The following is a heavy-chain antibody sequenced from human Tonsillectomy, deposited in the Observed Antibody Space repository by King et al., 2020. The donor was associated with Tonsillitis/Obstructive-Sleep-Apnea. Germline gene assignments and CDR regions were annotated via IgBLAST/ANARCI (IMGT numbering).Heavy chain of an antibody. D-gene: IGHD2-21*01. CDR2: ISVYNGNP. J-gene: IGHJ6*03. CDR3: ARYIVVVIGSYYYMDV. Sequence: QLVQSGAEVKKPGASVKVSCKASGYTFTSYGISWVRQAPGQGLEWLGWISVYNGNPNYAQKLQGRVTMTTDTSTRTAYMGLRSLRSDDTAVYFCARYIVVVIGSYYYMDVWGKGTTVTVSS. V-gene: IGHV1-18*01. CDR1: GYTFTSYG.